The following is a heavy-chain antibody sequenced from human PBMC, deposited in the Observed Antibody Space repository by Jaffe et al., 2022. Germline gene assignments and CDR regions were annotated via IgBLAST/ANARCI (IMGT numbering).Heavy chain of an antibody. V-gene: IGHV3-48*03. J-gene: IGHJ4*02. Sequence: EVQLVESGGGLVQPGGSLRLSCAASGFTFSSYEMNWVRQAPGKGLEWVSYISSSGSTIYYADSVKGRFTISRDNAKNSLYLQMNSLRAEDTAVYYCARGKSIAVARPFDYWGQGTLVTVSS. CDR3: ARGKSIAVARPFDY. CDR1: GFTFSSYE. CDR2: ISSSGSTI. D-gene: IGHD6-19*01.